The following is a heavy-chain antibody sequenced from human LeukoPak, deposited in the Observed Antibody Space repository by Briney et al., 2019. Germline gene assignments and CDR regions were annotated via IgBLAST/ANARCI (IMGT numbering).Heavy chain of an antibody. CDR2: MNPNSGDT. Sequence: ASVKVSCKASGYTFTGYYIHWVRQARGQGLERMVWMNPNSGDTNHAQKFQGRFTMTTDTSIRTAYMELSSLRSDDTAVYYCARDREYSNYLLVYGMDVWGQGTTVTVSS. CDR1: GYTFTGYY. D-gene: IGHD4-11*01. J-gene: IGHJ6*02. V-gene: IGHV1-2*02. CDR3: ARDREYSNYLLVYGMDV.